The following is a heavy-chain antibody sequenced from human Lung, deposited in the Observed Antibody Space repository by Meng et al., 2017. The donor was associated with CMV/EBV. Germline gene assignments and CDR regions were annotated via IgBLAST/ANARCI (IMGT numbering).Heavy chain of an antibody. CDR2: ISWDSDRI. J-gene: IGHJ4*02. V-gene: IGHV3-9*01. CDR1: GFAFDDYA. D-gene: IGHD2-2*01. CDR3: WGYCSGASCSRVDY. Sequence: SLKISGAASGFAFDDYAMHWVGQGRGKGLEWVSGISWDSDRIDYADSVKGRFTISRDNDKNSLSLHMNDLRAEDSALYYCWGYCSGASCSRVDYWGQGTLVTVSS.